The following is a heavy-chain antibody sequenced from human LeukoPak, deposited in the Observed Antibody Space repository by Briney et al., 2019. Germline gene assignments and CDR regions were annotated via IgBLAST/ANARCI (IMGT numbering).Heavy chain of an antibody. D-gene: IGHD3-9*01. CDR3: ARDVLEELVDILTGFDY. V-gene: IGHV3-48*03. J-gene: IGHJ4*02. Sequence: PGGSLRLSCAASGFTFSSYEMNWVRQAPGKGLEWVSYISSSGSTIYYADSVKGRFTISRDNAKNSLYLQMNSLRAEDTAVYYCARDVLEELVDILTGFDYWGQGTLVTVSS. CDR1: GFTFSSYE. CDR2: ISSSGSTI.